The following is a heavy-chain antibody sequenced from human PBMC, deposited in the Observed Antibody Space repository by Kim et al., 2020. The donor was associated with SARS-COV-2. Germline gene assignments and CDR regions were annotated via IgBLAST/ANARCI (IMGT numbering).Heavy chain of an antibody. CDR2: TKQDGSEK. Sequence: GGSLRLSCAASGFTFSNHWMSWVRQAPGKGLEWVANTKQDGSEKYYVDSVKGRFTISRDNAKNSLYLHMNSLRVEDTAVYYCARDSGYCTSTSCKGDAFDLWGQGTNVTV. CDR3: ARDSGYCTSTSCKGDAFDL. D-gene: IGHD2-2*03. J-gene: IGHJ3*01. V-gene: IGHV3-7*03. CDR1: GFTFSNHW.